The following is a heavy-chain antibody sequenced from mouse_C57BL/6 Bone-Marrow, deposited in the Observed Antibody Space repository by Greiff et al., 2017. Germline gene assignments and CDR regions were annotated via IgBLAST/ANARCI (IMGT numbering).Heavy chain of an antibody. Sequence: QVQLQQPGAELVKPGASVKVSCKASGYTFTSYWMHWVKQRPGQGLEWIGRIHPSDSDTNYNQKFKGKATLTVDTSSSTAYMQLSSLTSEDSAVYYCAIKAFYYYGSSWYFDVWGTGTTVTVSS. D-gene: IGHD1-1*01. CDR1: GYTFTSYW. J-gene: IGHJ1*03. V-gene: IGHV1-74*01. CDR2: IHPSDSDT. CDR3: AIKAFYYYGSSWYFDV.